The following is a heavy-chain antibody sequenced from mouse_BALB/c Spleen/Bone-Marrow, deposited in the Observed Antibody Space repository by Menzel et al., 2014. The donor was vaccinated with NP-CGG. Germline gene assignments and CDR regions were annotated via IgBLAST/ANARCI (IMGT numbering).Heavy chain of an antibody. Sequence: VQLQQSGAELVKPGASVKLSCTASGFNIKDTYMHWVKQRPEQGLEWIGRIDPATGNTKFAPKFQGKATITADTSSNTAYLHLSSLTSEDTAVYYCSRGIPYYPMDFWGQGTSVTVSS. CDR2: IDPATGNT. J-gene: IGHJ4*01. CDR1: GFNIKDTY. D-gene: IGHD5-1-1*01. CDR3: SRGIPYYPMDF. V-gene: IGHV14-3*02.